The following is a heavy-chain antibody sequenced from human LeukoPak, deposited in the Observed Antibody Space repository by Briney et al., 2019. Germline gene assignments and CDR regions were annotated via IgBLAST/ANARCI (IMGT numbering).Heavy chain of an antibody. J-gene: IGHJ3*02. CDR2: ISGSGGST. CDR3: AKDSRYSGNIKAFDI. D-gene: IGHD1-26*01. CDR1: GFTFSSYA. Sequence: GGSLRLSCAASGFTFSSYAMSWVRQAPGKGLEWVSGISGSGGSTNYADSVKGRFTISRDNSKNTLYLQMNSLRAEDTAVYYCAKDSRYSGNIKAFDIWGQGTMVTVSS. V-gene: IGHV3-23*01.